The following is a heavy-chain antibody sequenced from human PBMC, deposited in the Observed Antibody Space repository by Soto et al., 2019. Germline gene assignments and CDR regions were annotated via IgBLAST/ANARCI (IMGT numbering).Heavy chain of an antibody. CDR2: INPILGTP. V-gene: IGHV1-69*13. D-gene: IGHD5-12*01. Sequence: SVKVSCKASGATYSTSAISWVRQAPGQGLEWMGGINPILGTPDYAHKFQGRVTITADESTSTVYMELGSLRSEDTALYFCARGGVDVVATSAFDYWGQGTLVTVSS. J-gene: IGHJ4*02. CDR3: ARGGVDVVATSAFDY. CDR1: GATYSTSA.